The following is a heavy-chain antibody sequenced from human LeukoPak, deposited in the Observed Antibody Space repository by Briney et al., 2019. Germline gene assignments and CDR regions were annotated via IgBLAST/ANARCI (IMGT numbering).Heavy chain of an antibody. D-gene: IGHD2/OR15-2a*01. CDR2: INPNSGGT. Sequence: GASVKVSCKASGYTFSSYAFTWVRQAPGQGLEWMGWINPNSGGTNYAQKFQGRVTMTRDTSISTAYMELSRLRSDDTAVYYCATINSGFDYWGQGTLVTVSS. CDR1: GYTFSSYA. CDR3: ATINSGFDY. V-gene: IGHV1-2*02. J-gene: IGHJ4*02.